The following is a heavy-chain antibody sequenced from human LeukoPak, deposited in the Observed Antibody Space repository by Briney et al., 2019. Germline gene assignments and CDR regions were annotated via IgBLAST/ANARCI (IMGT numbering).Heavy chain of an antibody. CDR3: ARGMGRDGYNYPPTNFDY. D-gene: IGHD5-24*01. J-gene: IGHJ4*02. V-gene: IGHV4-39*01. CDR2: IYYSGST. Sequence: PSETLSLTCTVSGGSISSSSYYWGWIRQPPGKGLEWIGSIYYSGSTYYNPSLKSRVTISVDTSKNQFSLKLSSVTAADTAVYYCARGMGRDGYNYPPTNFDYWGQGTLVTVSS. CDR1: GGSISSSSYY.